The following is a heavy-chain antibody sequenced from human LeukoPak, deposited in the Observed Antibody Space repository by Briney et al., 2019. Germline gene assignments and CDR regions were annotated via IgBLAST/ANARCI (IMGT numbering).Heavy chain of an antibody. J-gene: IGHJ4*02. Sequence: ASVKVSCKASGYTLTGYYMHWVRQAPGQGLEWMGWINPNSGVTSYAQNFQGRVTMTRDTSINTAYMDLSRLRSDDTAIYYCARDWNDILTGYGTDYWGQGTLVTVSS. CDR3: ARDWNDILTGYGTDY. CDR2: INPNSGVT. CDR1: GYTLTGYY. V-gene: IGHV1-2*02. D-gene: IGHD3-9*01.